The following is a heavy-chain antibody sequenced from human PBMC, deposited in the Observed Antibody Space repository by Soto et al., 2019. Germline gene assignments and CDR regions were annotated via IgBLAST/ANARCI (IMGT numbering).Heavy chain of an antibody. CDR3: ARSLGPRYQLVYNYYYGMDV. J-gene: IGHJ6*02. V-gene: IGHV1-69*12. CDR2: IIPIFNMT. CDR1: GGTFSSFA. D-gene: IGHD2-2*01. Sequence: QVQLVQSGAELKKPGSSVKVSCKASGGTFSSFAISWVRQAPGQGLEWMGGIIPIFNMTNYAQKFQGKVTISEDEFTSTAYMEMSSLSSEDTAVFYCARSLGPRYQLVYNYYYGMDVWGQGTTVTVSS.